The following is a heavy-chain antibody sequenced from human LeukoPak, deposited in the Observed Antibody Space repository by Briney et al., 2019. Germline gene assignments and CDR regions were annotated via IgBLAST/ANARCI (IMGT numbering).Heavy chain of an antibody. V-gene: IGHV4-59*08. CDR2: IYYSGST. Sequence: SETLSLTCTVSGGSISSYYWSWIRQPPGKGLEWIGYIYYSGSTNYNPSLKSRVTISVDTSKNQFSLKLSSVIAADTAVYYCARQRRYYDSSGYGPSYFDYWGQGTLVTVSS. CDR1: GGSISSYY. D-gene: IGHD3-22*01. CDR3: ARQRRYYDSSGYGPSYFDY. J-gene: IGHJ4*02.